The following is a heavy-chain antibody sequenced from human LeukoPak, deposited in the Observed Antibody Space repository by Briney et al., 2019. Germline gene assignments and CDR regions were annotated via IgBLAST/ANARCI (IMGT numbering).Heavy chain of an antibody. J-gene: IGHJ4*02. D-gene: IGHD6-13*01. V-gene: IGHV1-18*01. Sequence: ASVKVSCKASGYTFTSYGISWVRQASGQGLEWMGWISAYNGNTNYAQKLQGRVTMTTDTSTSTAYMELRSLRSDDTAVYYCARGPPPYSSSWYRFDYWGQGTLVTVSS. CDR1: GYTFTSYG. CDR3: ARGPPPYSSSWYRFDY. CDR2: ISAYNGNT.